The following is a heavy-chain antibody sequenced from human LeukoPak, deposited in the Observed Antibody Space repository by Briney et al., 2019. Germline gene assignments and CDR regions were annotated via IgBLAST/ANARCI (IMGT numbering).Heavy chain of an antibody. CDR3: ARDWASPSDY. V-gene: IGHV1-69*04. J-gene: IGHJ4*02. CDR2: IIPILGIA. CDR1: GGTFSSYA. Sequence: ASVNVSFTASGGTFSSYAISWVRQPPGPGLEWMGRIIPILGIANYAQTFQRRRTTTADKSTSTAYMELSSLRSEDTAVYYCARDWASPSDYRGQAALVADCS. D-gene: IGHD3-16*01.